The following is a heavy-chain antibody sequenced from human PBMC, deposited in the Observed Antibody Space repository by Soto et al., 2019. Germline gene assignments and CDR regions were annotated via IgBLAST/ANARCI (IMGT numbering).Heavy chain of an antibody. Sequence: TSETLSLTCAVSGGSISSGTWWRWVRQPPGRGLEWIGEIYHSGRPNYNPSIKSRVTMSVDKSKNLFSLRLSSVTAADSALYYCARRVPAAPNWFDPWGQGTLVTVSS. CDR2: IYHSGRP. V-gene: IGHV4-4*02. CDR1: GGSISSGTW. D-gene: IGHD2-2*01. CDR3: ARRVPAAPNWFDP. J-gene: IGHJ5*02.